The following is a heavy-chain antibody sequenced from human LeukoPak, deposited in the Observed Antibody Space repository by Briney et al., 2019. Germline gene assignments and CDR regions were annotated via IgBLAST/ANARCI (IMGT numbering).Heavy chain of an antibody. CDR1: GGTFSSYA. V-gene: IGHV1-69*06. Sequence: ASVKVSCKASGGTFSSYAISWVRQAPGQGLEWMGGIIPIFGTANYAQKFQGRVTTTADKSTSTAYMELSSLRSEDTAVYYCARGLVGSSSAFDYWGQGTLVTVSS. CDR3: ARGLVGSSSAFDY. CDR2: IIPIFGTA. D-gene: IGHD6-6*01. J-gene: IGHJ4*02.